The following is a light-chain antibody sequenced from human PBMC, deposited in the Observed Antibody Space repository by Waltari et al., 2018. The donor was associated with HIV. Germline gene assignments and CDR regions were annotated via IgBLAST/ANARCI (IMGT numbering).Light chain of an antibody. CDR3: HQYTGSPRT. J-gene: IGKJ1*01. Sequence: ENVLTQSPGTLSLSPGERATLACRARQNAYSSYVAWYQQRPGQAPRLLLYAGNRRAAGIPDRFAGAGSGRDFSLTISRLEPEDLAVYYCHQYTGSPRTFGQGTKV. CDR1: QNAYSSY. CDR2: AGN. V-gene: IGKV3-20*01.